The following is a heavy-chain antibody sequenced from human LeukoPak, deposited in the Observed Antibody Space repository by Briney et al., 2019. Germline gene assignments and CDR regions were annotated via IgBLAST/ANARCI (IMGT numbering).Heavy chain of an antibody. CDR2: IRFDGSKE. CDR3: AKDLLRTTGTTWGVFDY. CDR1: GFTFSSYA. J-gene: IGHJ4*02. Sequence: GGSLRLSCAASGFTFSSYAMHWVRQAPGKGLEWVAFIRFDGSKEYYADSVKGRFTISRDNSKNTLYLQMNSLRAEDTAVYYCAKDLLRTTGTTWGVFDYWGQGTLVTVSS. D-gene: IGHD1-1*01. V-gene: IGHV3-30*02.